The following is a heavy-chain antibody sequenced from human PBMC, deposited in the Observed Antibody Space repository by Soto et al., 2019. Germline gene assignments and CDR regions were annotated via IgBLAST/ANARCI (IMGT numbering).Heavy chain of an antibody. CDR1: GFTFSSYG. V-gene: IGHV3-30*18. D-gene: IGHD5-18*01. J-gene: IGHJ4*02. CDR3: ANSAMGTDFDY. CDR2: ISYDGSNK. Sequence: QVQLVESGGGVVQPGRSLRLSCAASGFTFSSYGMHWVRQAPGKGLEWVAVISYDGSNKYYADSVKGRFTISRDNSKNTLYLQMNSLRAEDTAVYYCANSAMGTDFDYWGQGTLVTVSS.